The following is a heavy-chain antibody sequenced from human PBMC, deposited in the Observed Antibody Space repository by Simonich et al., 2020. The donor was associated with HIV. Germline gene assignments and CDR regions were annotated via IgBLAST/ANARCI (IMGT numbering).Heavy chain of an antibody. J-gene: IGHJ4*02. CDR1: GFTFDGYA. CDR3: AKDRYSSSSGSFDY. V-gene: IGHV3-9*03. Sequence: EVQLVESGGGLVQPGRSLRLSCAASGFTFDGYAMHWVRQGPGKGLEWDSGISCNSGSIGYADSVKGRFTISRDNAKNSLYLQMNSLRAEDMALYYCAKDRYSSSSGSFDYWGQGTLVTVSS. D-gene: IGHD6-6*01. CDR2: ISCNSGSI.